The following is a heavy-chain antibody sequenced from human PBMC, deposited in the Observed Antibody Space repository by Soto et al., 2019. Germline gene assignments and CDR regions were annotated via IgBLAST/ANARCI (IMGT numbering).Heavy chain of an antibody. CDR2: INAGNGNT. Sequence: QVQLVQSGAEEKKPGASVKVSCKASGYTFTGYAMHWVRQAPGQRLEWMGWINAGNGNTKYSQKFQGRVTITRDTXXXXXXXXXXXXXXXXXXXXXXAXXVXVAADFDYWGQGTLVTVSS. CDR1: GYTFTGYA. J-gene: IGHJ4*02. CDR3: AXXVXVAADFDY. D-gene: IGHD6-19*01. V-gene: IGHV1-3*05.